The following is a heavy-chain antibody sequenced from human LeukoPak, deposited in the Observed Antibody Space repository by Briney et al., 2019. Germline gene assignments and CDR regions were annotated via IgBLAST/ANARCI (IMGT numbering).Heavy chain of an antibody. Sequence: PGGSLRLSCAASGFTFSSYSMNWVRQAPGEGLEWVSSISTSSHYIYYADSVRGRFTISRDNAKNSLYLQMNSLRAEDTAVYYCARGIAVATIVFWGQGTLVTVSS. CDR2: ISTSSHYI. V-gene: IGHV3-21*01. J-gene: IGHJ4*02. CDR1: GFTFSSYS. D-gene: IGHD5-12*01. CDR3: ARGIAVATIVF.